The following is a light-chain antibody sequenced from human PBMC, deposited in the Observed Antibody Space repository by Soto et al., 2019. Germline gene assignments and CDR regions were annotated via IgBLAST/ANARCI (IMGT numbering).Light chain of an antibody. V-gene: IGKV1-5*01. J-gene: IGKJ2*01. CDR2: DAS. CDR1: QSISSW. Sequence: DIQMTQSPSTLSASVGDRVTITCRASQSISSWLAWYQQKPGKAPKLLIYDASSLESGVPSRFSGSGSGTEFSLTISSLQPDDFATYYCQQYNIYPMYTFGQGTKLEIK. CDR3: QQYNIYPMYT.